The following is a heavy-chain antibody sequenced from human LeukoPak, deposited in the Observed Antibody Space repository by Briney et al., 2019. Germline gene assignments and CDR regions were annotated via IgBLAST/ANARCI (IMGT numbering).Heavy chain of an antibody. CDR3: ARTGAYDSSDY. Sequence: LAGGSLRLSCAASGFTFSSYSMNWVRQAPGKGLEWVSYISSSSSTIYYADSVKGRFTISRDNAKNSLYLQMNSLRAEDTAVYYCARTGAYDSSDYWGQGTLVTVSS. J-gene: IGHJ4*02. V-gene: IGHV3-48*04. D-gene: IGHD3-22*01. CDR1: GFTFSSYS. CDR2: ISSSSSTI.